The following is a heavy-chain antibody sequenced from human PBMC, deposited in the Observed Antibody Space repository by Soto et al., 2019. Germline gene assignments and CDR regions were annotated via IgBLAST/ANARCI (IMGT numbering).Heavy chain of an antibody. CDR3: AKRETDYRGWLHLDF. D-gene: IGHD3-9*01. CDR1: GFTFDSYA. Sequence: PGGSLRLSCAASGFTFDSYAMNWVRQAPGKGLEWVSTISGTSGSTYYADSVKGRFTISRDNSKNTLFLQMSSLRVEDTAMYYCAKRETDYRGWLHLDFWGQGTPVTAPQ. CDR2: ISGTSGST. J-gene: IGHJ4*02. V-gene: IGHV3-23*01.